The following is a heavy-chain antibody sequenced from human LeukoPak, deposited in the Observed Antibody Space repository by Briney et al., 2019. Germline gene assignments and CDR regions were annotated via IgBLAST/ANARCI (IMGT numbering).Heavy chain of an antibody. Sequence: ASVKVSCKASGYSFTSYYMHWVRQAPGQRLEWMGLINPSGSSTTYAQKFQGRVTMTRDTSISTAYMELSRLRSDDTAVYYCARDPRIVGATNYYYYYMDVWGKGTTVTISS. J-gene: IGHJ6*03. V-gene: IGHV1-46*01. CDR2: INPSGSST. CDR1: GYSFTSYY. D-gene: IGHD1-26*01. CDR3: ARDPRIVGATNYYYYYMDV.